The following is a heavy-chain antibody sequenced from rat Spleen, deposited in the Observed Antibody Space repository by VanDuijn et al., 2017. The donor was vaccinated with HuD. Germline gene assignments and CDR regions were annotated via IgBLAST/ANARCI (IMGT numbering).Heavy chain of an antibody. Sequence: EVQLVESGGGLVQPGRSLKLSCVASGFTFNKYWMAWIRQAPGKGLEWVASITNTDSSSTHYAETVKGRFTISRDNAKNTVDMQLSSLRSEETAMYFCARERGGQPKGVMDAWGQGASVTVSS. CDR1: GFTFNKYW. J-gene: IGHJ4*01. V-gene: IGHV5-43*01. CDR2: ITNTDSSST. D-gene: IGHD1-10*01. CDR3: ARERGGQPKGVMDA.